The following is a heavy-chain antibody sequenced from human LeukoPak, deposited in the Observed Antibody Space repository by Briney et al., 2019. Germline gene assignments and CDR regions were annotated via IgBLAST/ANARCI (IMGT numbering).Heavy chain of an antibody. V-gene: IGHV1-2*04. CDR1: GYTFTGYY. D-gene: IGHD5-18*01. Sequence: ASVTVSCKASGYTFTGYYLHWVRQAPGQGLEWMGWINPNSGGTNYAQKFQGWVTMTRDTSISTAYMELSRLRSDDTAVYYCARGGYSYVKIDYWGQGTLVTVSS. CDR3: ARGGYSYVKIDY. J-gene: IGHJ4*02. CDR2: INPNSGGT.